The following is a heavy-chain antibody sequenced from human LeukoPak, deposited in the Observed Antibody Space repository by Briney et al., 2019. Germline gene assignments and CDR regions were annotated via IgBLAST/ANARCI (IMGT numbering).Heavy chain of an antibody. D-gene: IGHD2-2*01. CDR1: GGTFSSYS. V-gene: IGHV1-69*13. Sequence: ASVKVSCKASGGTFSSYSISWVRQAPGQGLEWMGGIIPIFGTANYAQKFQGRVTITADESTSTAYMELSSLRSEDTAVYYCARELGYCSSTSCYLSWFDPWGQGTLVTVSS. CDR2: IIPIFGTA. CDR3: ARELGYCSSTSCYLSWFDP. J-gene: IGHJ5*02.